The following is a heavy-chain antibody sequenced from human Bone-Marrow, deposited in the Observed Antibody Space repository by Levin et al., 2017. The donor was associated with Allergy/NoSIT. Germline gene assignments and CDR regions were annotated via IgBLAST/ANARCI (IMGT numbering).Heavy chain of an antibody. Sequence: GESLKISCAASGFTFSSYAMSWVRQAPGKGLEWVSAISGSGGSTYYADSVKGRFTISRDNSKNTLYLQMNSLRAEDTAVYYCAKDQPLYYYDSSGYFSNAFDIWGQGTMVTVSS. J-gene: IGHJ3*02. V-gene: IGHV3-23*01. CDR2: ISGSGGST. D-gene: IGHD3-22*01. CDR3: AKDQPLYYYDSSGYFSNAFDI. CDR1: GFTFSSYA.